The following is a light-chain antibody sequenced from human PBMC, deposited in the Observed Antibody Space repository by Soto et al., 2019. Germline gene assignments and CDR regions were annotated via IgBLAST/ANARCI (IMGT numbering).Light chain of an antibody. CDR2: KAS. J-gene: IGKJ2*01. Sequence: DIQVTQSPATLSASVGDTVSITCRASQSVLTWLASYQQKPGKAPNLLIYKASRLRDGVPSRFSGSGSGTDFTLTISSLQPDDFASYFCKHYFSYPYAFGQGTKLEI. CDR1: QSVLTW. V-gene: IGKV1-5*03. CDR3: KHYFSYPYA.